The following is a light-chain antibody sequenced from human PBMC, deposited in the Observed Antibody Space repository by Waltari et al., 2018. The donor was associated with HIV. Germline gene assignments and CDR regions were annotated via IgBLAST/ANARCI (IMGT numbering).Light chain of an antibody. Sequence: QSALTQPPSASGSPGPSVTISCTGTNSDIGGYNYVSWYQQHPGNAPKLVISEVTKRPSGVPDRFSGSKSGTTASLTVSGLQAEDEADYYCSSYADRNGFYVVFGGGTRLTVL. CDR3: SSYADRNGFYVV. V-gene: IGLV2-8*01. J-gene: IGLJ2*01. CDR2: EVT. CDR1: NSDIGGYNY.